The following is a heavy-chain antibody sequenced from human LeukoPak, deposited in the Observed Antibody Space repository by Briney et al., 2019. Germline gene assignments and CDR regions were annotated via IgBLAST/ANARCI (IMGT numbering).Heavy chain of an antibody. V-gene: IGHV1-18*01. CDR2: ISAYNGNT. CDR3: ARDPAIGYFDY. Sequence: GASVNVSCKSSVYTFTSYGISWVRQAPGQGLEWMGWISAYNGNTNYAQKLQGRVTMTTDTSTSTAYMEVRSLRSDDTAVYYCARDPAIGYFDYWGQGTLVTVSS. J-gene: IGHJ4*02. CDR1: VYTFTSYG.